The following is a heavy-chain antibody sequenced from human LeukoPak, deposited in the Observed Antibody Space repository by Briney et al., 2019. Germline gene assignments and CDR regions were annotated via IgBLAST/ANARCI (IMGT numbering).Heavy chain of an antibody. Sequence: KAGGSLRLSCAASGFTFSDYYMSWIRQAPGKGLEWVSYISSSGSTIYYADSVKGRFTISRDNAKNSLYLQMNSLRAEDTAVYYCARDYGGKSPHGVYYYYGMDVWGQGTTVTVSS. CDR3: ARDYGGKSPHGVYYYYGMDV. CDR2: ISSSGSTI. J-gene: IGHJ6*02. D-gene: IGHD4-23*01. CDR1: GFTFSDYY. V-gene: IGHV3-11*01.